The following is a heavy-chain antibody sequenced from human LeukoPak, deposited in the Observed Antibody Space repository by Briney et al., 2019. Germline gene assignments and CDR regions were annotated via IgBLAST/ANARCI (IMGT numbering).Heavy chain of an antibody. CDR1: GFRFDDYA. V-gene: IGHV3-9*01. Sequence: GGSLRLSCAASGFRFDDYAMHWVRHAPGKGLEWVSGVSWNSGTIDYADSVKGRFTISRDDAKNSLYLQMNSLRAEDTALYYCAKDIAPAVFYYMDVWGKGTTVIVSS. CDR2: VSWNSGTI. CDR3: AKDIAPAVFYYMDV. J-gene: IGHJ6*03. D-gene: IGHD2-21*01.